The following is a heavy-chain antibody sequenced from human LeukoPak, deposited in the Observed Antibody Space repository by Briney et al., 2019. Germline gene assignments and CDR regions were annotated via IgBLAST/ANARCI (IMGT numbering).Heavy chain of an antibody. CDR3: AKDLRDSPTVTPDY. J-gene: IGHJ4*02. V-gene: IGHV3-23*01. CDR1: GFTFSSYA. D-gene: IGHD4-17*01. Sequence: PGGSLELSCAASGFTFSSYAMSWARQAPGKGLEWGSAIGGSGGSTYYADSVKGRFTLSRDNSKNPLSRQRKPLRPGDQAVYFCAKDLRDSPTVTPDYWGQGTLVTVSS. CDR2: IGGSGGST.